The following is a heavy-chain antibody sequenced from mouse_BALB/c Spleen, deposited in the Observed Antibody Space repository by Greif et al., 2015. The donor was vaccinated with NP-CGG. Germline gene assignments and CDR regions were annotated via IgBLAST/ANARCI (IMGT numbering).Heavy chain of an antibody. CDR1: GFNIKDYY. Sequence: VQLQQSGAELVRSGASVKLSCTASGFNIKDYYMHWVKQRPEQGLEWIGWIDPENGDTEYAPKFQGKATMTADTSSNTAYLQLSSLTSEDTAVYYCNAPLSFDYWGQGTTLTVSS. CDR2: IDPENGDT. V-gene: IGHV14-4*02. CDR3: NAPLSFDY. J-gene: IGHJ2*01.